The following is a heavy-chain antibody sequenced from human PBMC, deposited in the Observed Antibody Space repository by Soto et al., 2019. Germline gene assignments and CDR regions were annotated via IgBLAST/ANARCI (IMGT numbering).Heavy chain of an antibody. Sequence: EVELVDSGGGLVKPGGSLTLSCAASGFTFANAWMSWVRQAPGKGLEWVGRIKSKTDGEATDYAAPVKGRFSISRDDSKNTMFLQMNSLQIEDTAIYYCTLHVVVVTSIHNYFNYWGQGTRVTVSS. CDR1: GFTFANAW. D-gene: IGHD2-21*02. CDR3: TLHVVVVTSIHNYFNY. J-gene: IGHJ4*02. V-gene: IGHV3-15*01. CDR2: IKSKTDGEAT.